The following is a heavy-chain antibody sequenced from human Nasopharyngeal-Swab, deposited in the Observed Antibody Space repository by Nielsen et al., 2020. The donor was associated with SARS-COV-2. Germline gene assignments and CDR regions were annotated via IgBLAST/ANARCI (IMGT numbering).Heavy chain of an antibody. Sequence: GESLKISCAASGFTFSDYYMSWIRQAPGKGLEWVSYISSSSSTIYYADSVKGRFTISRDNAKNSLYLQMNSLRAEDTAVYYRARGVTLVRGGLGMDVWGQGTTVTVSS. CDR2: ISSSSSTI. CDR3: ARGVTLVRGGLGMDV. V-gene: IGHV3-11*04. D-gene: IGHD3-10*01. J-gene: IGHJ6*02. CDR1: GFTFSDYY.